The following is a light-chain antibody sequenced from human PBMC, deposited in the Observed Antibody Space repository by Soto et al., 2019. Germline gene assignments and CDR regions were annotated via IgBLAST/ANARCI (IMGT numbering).Light chain of an antibody. CDR1: QTISSW. CDR3: QHYDSYSEA. V-gene: IGKV1-5*03. CDR2: KAS. J-gene: IGKJ1*01. Sequence: DIPMTQSPSTLSGSVGDRVTITCRASQTISSWLAWYQQKPGKAPKLLIYKASTLKNGVPSRFSGSGSGTEFTLIISSLQPDDSASYYCQHYDSYSEAFGQGTKVELK.